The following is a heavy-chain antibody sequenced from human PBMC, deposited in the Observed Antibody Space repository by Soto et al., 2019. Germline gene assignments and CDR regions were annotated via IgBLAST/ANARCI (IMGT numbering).Heavy chain of an antibody. J-gene: IGHJ1*01. D-gene: IGHD2-15*01. CDR3: AREENCSDGICYSEYFQR. CDR1: GYIFTAYS. V-gene: IGHV1-46*01. CDR2: VNPSGGST. Sequence: QVQLEQSGAEVKKPGASVKVSCKASGYIFTAYSMHWVRRAPGQGLQWLGVVNPSGGSTNYAQKSQGRITLTRDTSRNTFYVDLSSLTSENTAVYYCAREENCSDGICYSEYFQRWGQGTLVTVSS.